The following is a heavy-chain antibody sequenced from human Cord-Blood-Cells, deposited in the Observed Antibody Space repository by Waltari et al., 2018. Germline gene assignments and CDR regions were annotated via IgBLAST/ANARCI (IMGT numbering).Heavy chain of an antibody. CDR2: INHSGST. CDR3: ARGLKGDY. J-gene: IGHJ4*02. Sequence: QVQLQQWGAGLLKPSETLSLTCAVYGGSFSGYYWSWIRQPPGKGLEWIGEINHSGSTNYNPSLKSRFTISVDTSKNQFSLKLSSVTAADTAVYYCARGLKGDYWGQGTLVTVSS. CDR1: GGSFSGYY. V-gene: IGHV4-34*01.